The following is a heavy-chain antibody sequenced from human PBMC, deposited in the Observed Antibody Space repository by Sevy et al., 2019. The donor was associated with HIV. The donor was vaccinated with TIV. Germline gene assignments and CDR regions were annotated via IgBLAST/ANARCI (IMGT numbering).Heavy chain of an antibody. Sequence: GESLKISCKASGYTFTGYYIHWVRQAPGQGLEWMGWIIPSSGGTNYGQKFLGRVTMTRDTSISTAYLELHRLTSDDTAVYYCTRSVYGSGTYLNDHWGQGTLVTVSS. J-gene: IGHJ4*02. CDR3: TRSVYGSGTYLNDH. V-gene: IGHV1-2*02. CDR1: GYTFTGYY. CDR2: IIPSSGGT. D-gene: IGHD3-10*01.